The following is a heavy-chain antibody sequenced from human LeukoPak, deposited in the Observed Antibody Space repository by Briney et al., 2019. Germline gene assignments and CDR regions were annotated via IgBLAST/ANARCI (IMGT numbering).Heavy chain of an antibody. Sequence: VKVSCKASGYTFTSYGISWVRQAPGQGLEWMGWISAYNGNTNYAQKLQGRVTMTTDTSTSTAYMELRSLRSDDTAVYYCARAKAPMKAPRLTYYFDYWGQGTLVTVSS. CDR2: ISAYNGNT. CDR1: GYTFTSYG. D-gene: IGHD6-6*01. CDR3: ARAKAPMKAPRLTYYFDY. V-gene: IGHV1-18*01. J-gene: IGHJ4*02.